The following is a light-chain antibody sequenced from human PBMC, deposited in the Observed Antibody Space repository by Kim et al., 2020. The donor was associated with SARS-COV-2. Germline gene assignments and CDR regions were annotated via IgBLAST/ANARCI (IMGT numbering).Light chain of an antibody. CDR3: QVWDSRSDHVV. CDR1: NIGSKS. J-gene: IGLJ2*01. CDR2: YDS. Sequence: APGKTARITCGGNNIGSKSVHWYQQKPGQAPVLVIYYDSYRPSGIPERFSGSNSGNTATLTISRVEAGDEADYYCQVWDSRSDHVVFGGGTKLTVL. V-gene: IGLV3-21*04.